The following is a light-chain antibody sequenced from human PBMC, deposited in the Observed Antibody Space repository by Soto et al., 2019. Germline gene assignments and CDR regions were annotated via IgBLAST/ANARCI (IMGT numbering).Light chain of an antibody. V-gene: IGKV3-20*01. CDR2: GAS. J-gene: IGKJ2*01. CDR3: QQYGSSSS. CDR1: QSVSSSY. Sequence: EIVLTQSPGTLSLSPGERATISCRASQSVSSSYLAWYQQKPGKAPRLLIYGASSRATGIPDMFSGSGSGTYFTLTISRLEPEDFAVYYCQQYGSSSSFGQGTKLEIK.